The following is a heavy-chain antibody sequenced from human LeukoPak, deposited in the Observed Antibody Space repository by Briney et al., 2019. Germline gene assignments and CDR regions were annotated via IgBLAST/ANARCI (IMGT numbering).Heavy chain of an antibody. V-gene: IGHV4-31*03. CDR2: IYYSGST. D-gene: IGHD3-22*01. Sequence: SQTLSLTCTVSGGSISSGGYYWSWIRQHPGKGLEWIGYIYYSGSTYYNPSLKSRVTMSVDTSENQFSLNLSSVTAADTAVYYCASPGHSSAYGDAFDIWGQGTIVTVSS. CDR3: ASPGHSSAYGDAFDI. CDR1: GGSISSGGYY. J-gene: IGHJ3*02.